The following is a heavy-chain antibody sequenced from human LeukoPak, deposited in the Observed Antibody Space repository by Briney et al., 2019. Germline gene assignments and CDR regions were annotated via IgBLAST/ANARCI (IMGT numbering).Heavy chain of an antibody. D-gene: IGHD2-15*01. CDR2: ISWNSGSI. V-gene: IGHV3-9*03. CDR1: GFTFDDYA. J-gene: IGHJ4*02. Sequence: SLRLSCAASGFTFDDYAMHWVRQAPGKGLEWVSGISWNSGSIGYADSVKGRFTISRDNAKNSLYLQMNSLRAEDMALYYCAKGTKSYCSGGSCSSGGYFDYWGQGTLVTVSS. CDR3: AKGTKSYCSGGSCSSGGYFDY.